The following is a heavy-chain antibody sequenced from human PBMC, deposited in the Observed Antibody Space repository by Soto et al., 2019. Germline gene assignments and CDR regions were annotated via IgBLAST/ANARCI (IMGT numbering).Heavy chain of an antibody. J-gene: IGHJ5*02. D-gene: IGHD4-17*01. CDR3: ARMGLRGERFDP. Sequence: QVQLVQSGAEVKKPGSSVKVSCKASGGTFSSYAIGWVRQAPGQGLEWMGGIIPIFGTANYAQKLQGRVTITADESTSTAYMELSSLRSEDTAVYYCARMGLRGERFDPWGQGTLVTVSS. V-gene: IGHV1-69*01. CDR1: GGTFSSYA. CDR2: IIPIFGTA.